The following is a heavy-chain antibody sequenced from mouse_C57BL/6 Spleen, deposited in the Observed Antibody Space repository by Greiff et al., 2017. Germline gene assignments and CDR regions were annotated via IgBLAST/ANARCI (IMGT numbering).Heavy chain of an antibody. Sequence: LMGPGSSVKMSCKTSGYTFTSYGINWVKQRPGQGLEWIGYIYIGNGYTEYNEKFKGKATLTSDTSSSTAYMQLSSLTSEDSAIYFCARSYYGSSPWFAYWGQGTLVTVSA. V-gene: IGHV1-58*01. J-gene: IGHJ3*01. CDR1: GYTFTSYG. CDR3: ARSYYGSSPWFAY. D-gene: IGHD1-1*01. CDR2: IYIGNGYT.